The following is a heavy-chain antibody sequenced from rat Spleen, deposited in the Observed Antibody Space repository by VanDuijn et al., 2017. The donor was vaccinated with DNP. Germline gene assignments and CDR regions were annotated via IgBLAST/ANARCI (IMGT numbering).Heavy chain of an antibody. D-gene: IGHD4-2*01. Sequence: EVQLVESGGGLLQPGRSMKLSCASSGFTFSDYYMAWVRQAPTKGLEWVAYNSYDGSRTYYRDSMKGRFTISRDNADATLFLQMNRLRYEDTATYYCTRATGFDYWGQGVMVTVSS. CDR3: TRATGFDY. J-gene: IGHJ2*01. V-gene: IGHV5-22*01. CDR1: GFTFSDYY. CDR2: NSYDGSRT.